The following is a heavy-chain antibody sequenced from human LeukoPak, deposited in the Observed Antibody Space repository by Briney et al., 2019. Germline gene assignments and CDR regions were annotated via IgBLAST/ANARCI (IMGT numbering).Heavy chain of an antibody. Sequence: SETLSLTCTVSGGSISSSSNYWGWVRQPPGKGLEWIGNIYYSGCTYYNPCRKSRVTISLDASNNLSFLKLSSLTAADTAVYYCATSRSPDYDFSNGFLYYYDMDVWGKGTTVTVSS. J-gene: IGHJ6*03. V-gene: IGHV4-39*07. D-gene: IGHD3-3*01. CDR3: ATSRSPDYDFSNGFLYYYDMDV. CDR1: GGSISSSSNY. CDR2: IYYSGCT.